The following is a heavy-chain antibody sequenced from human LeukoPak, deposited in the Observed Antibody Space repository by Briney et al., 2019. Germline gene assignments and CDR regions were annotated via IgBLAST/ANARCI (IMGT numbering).Heavy chain of an antibody. D-gene: IGHD3-16*02. J-gene: IGHJ3*02. V-gene: IGHV1-2*02. Sequence: ASVKVSCKASGYTFTGYYMHWVRQAPGQGLEWMGWINPNSGGTNYAQKFQGRVTMTRDTSISTAYMELSRLRSDDTAVYYCARVGGTYDYIWGSYRYNSAFDIWGQGTMVTVSS. CDR1: GYTFTGYY. CDR3: ARVGGTYDYIWGSYRYNSAFDI. CDR2: INPNSGGT.